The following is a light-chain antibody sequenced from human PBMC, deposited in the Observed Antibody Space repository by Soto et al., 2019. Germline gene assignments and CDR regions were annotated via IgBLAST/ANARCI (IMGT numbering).Light chain of an antibody. CDR1: SSDVGSYDH. V-gene: IGLV2-14*01. CDR2: EVS. Sequence: QSVLTQPASVSGSPGQSITISCSGTSSDVGSYDHVAWYQQFPGKTPKLMIYEVSNRPSGVSSRFSGSKSGNTASLTISGLQADDEADYYCISYTGSSTSYVFGSGTKLTVL. CDR3: ISYTGSSTSYV. J-gene: IGLJ1*01.